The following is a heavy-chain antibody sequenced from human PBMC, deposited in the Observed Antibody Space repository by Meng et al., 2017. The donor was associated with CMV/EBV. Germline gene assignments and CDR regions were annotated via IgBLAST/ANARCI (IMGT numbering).Heavy chain of an antibody. CDR1: GFTFSTYA. CDR3: AKALGIDFSDFDY. Sequence: VQLLESGGGLVQPGGSLRLSRAASGFTFSTYAMGWVRQAPGKGLDWVSAISANGGTTYYADSVRGRFTISRDNSKNTLHLQMNSLRAEDTAVYYCAKALGIDFSDFDYWGRGALVTVSS. D-gene: IGHD2/OR15-2a*01. J-gene: IGHJ4*02. V-gene: IGHV3-23*01. CDR2: ISANGGTT.